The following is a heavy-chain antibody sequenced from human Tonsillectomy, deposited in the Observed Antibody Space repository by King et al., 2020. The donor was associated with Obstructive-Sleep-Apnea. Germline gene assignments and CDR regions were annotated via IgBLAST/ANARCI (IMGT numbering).Heavy chain of an antibody. CDR2: ISPNSGAT. Sequence: QLVQSGAEVKKPGASVKVSCKASGYTFTGYYIHWVRRAPGQGLEWMGWISPNSGATTYAQKFQDRVTMTRDTSSSTASMDLRRLRSDDTAIYFCVSEMGSYDSTSPVYWGQGTLVTVSS. CDR1: GYTFTGYY. CDR3: VSEMGSYDSTSPVY. J-gene: IGHJ4*02. V-gene: IGHV1-2*02. D-gene: IGHD3-10*01.